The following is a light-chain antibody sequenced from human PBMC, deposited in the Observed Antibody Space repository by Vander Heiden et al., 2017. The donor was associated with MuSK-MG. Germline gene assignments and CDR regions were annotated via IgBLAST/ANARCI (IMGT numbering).Light chain of an antibody. V-gene: IGKV3D-15*01. CDR2: GAS. CDR1: QTVTNN. Sequence: ELVMTQSPATLSVSPGERATLSCMASQTVTNNLAWYQQKPGQAPRLLIYGASTRATGIPARFSGSGSGTEFTLTISSLQSEDFAVYYCQQYNNWPITFGQGTRLEIK. J-gene: IGKJ5*01. CDR3: QQYNNWPIT.